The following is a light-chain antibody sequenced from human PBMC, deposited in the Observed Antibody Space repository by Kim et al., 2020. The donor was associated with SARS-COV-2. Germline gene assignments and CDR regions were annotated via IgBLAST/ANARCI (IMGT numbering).Light chain of an antibody. CDR1: KLGDKY. Sequence: SYELTQPPSVSVSPGQTASITCSGDKLGDKYACWYKQKPGQSPLLVIYQDNKRPSGIPERFSGSNSGNTATLTISGTQAMDEADYYCQAWDSSTVVFGGG. J-gene: IGLJ2*01. V-gene: IGLV3-1*01. CDR3: QAWDSSTVV. CDR2: QDN.